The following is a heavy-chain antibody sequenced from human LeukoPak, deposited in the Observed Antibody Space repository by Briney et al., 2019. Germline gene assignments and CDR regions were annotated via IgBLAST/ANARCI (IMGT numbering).Heavy chain of an antibody. CDR2: IYHSGST. J-gene: IGHJ4*02. CDR1: GGSISSTNW. D-gene: IGHD3-22*01. Sequence: PSGTLSLTCAVSGGSISSTNWWSWVRLPPGKGLEWIGEIYHSGSTNYNPSLKRRVTISVDKSKNQFSLKLSSVTAADTAVYYCAKKKYYDSSPLDFWGQGTLVTVSS. V-gene: IGHV4-4*02. CDR3: AKKKYYDSSPLDF.